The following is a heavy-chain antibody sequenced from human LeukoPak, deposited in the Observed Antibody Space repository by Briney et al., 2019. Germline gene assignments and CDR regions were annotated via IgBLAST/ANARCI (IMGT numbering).Heavy chain of an antibody. CDR3: ARQFAVAGTYWFDP. CDR2: IYPGDSDT. Sequence: HGESLKISCKGSGYSFTSYWIGWVRQMPGKGLEWMGIIYPGDSDTRYSPSFQGQVTISADKSISTAYLQWSSLKASDTAMYYCARQFAVAGTYWFDPWAQGTLVTVSS. D-gene: IGHD6-19*01. V-gene: IGHV5-51*01. J-gene: IGHJ5*02. CDR1: GYSFTSYW.